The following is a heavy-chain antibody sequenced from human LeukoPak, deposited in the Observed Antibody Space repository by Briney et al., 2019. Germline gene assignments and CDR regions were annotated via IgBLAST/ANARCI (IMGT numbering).Heavy chain of an antibody. V-gene: IGHV1-18*01. CDR3: ARSYSSSWHYYYYMDV. J-gene: IGHJ6*03. Sequence: ASVKVSCKASGYTFTSYGISWVRQAPGQGLEWMGWISAYNGNTNYAQKLQGRVTITTDTSTSTAYMELRSLRSDDTAVYYCARSYSSSWHYYYYMDVWGKGTTVTVSS. D-gene: IGHD6-13*01. CDR1: GYTFTSYG. CDR2: ISAYNGNT.